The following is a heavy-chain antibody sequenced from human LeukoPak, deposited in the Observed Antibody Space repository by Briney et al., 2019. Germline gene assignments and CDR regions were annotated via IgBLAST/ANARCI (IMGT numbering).Heavy chain of an antibody. Sequence: GGSLRLSCAASGFTVSSNYMSWVRQAPGKGLEWVSVIYSGGSSYYADSVKGRFTISRDNSKDTLYLQMNSLRAEDTAVYYCARAFGDYGDPVSRFDYWGQGTLVTVSS. CDR3: ARAFGDYGDPVSRFDY. J-gene: IGHJ4*02. D-gene: IGHD4-17*01. CDR1: GFTVSSNY. CDR2: IYSGGSS. V-gene: IGHV3-53*01.